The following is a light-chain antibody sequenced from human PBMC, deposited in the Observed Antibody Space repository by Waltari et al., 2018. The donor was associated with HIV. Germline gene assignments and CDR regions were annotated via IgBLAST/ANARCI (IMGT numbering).Light chain of an antibody. J-gene: IGLJ3*02. CDR3: QSYDSSLSGSV. CDR2: GNR. V-gene: IGLV1-40*01. Sequence: QSVLTQPPSVSGAPGQRVTISCTGSSSNIGAGYDVHWYQQLPGTAPNLLIHGNRNRPSGVPDRFSGSKSGTSASLAITGLQAEDEADYYCQSYDSSLSGSVFGGGTKLTVL. CDR1: SSNIGAGYD.